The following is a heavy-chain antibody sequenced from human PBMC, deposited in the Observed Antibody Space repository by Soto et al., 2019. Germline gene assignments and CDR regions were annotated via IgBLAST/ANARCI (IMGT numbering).Heavy chain of an antibody. CDR2: IKQDGSEK. D-gene: IGHD2-21*02. J-gene: IGHJ2*01. V-gene: IGHV3-7*01. CDR1: GLTFSTYW. Sequence: GGSLRLSCAASGLTFSTYWMSWVRQAPGKGLEWVANIKQDGSEKYYVDSVKGRFTVSSDNAKNSLYLQMNSLRAEDTAVYFCARLRGVTDADCYFDLWGRGTLVTVSS. CDR3: ARLRGVTDADCYFDL.